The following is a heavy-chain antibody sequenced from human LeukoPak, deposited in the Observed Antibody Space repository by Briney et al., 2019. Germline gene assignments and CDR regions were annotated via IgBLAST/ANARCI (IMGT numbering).Heavy chain of an antibody. CDR1: GFTFSSYG. V-gene: IGHV3-33*01. CDR3: ARGSDSRVYYYGMDV. J-gene: IGHJ6*02. Sequence: GSLRLSCAASGFTFSSYGMHCVGQAPRKGLEWVAAIWYDGSNKYYADSVKGRFTISRDNSKNTLYLQMNSLRAEDTAAYYCARGSDSRVYYYGMDVWGQGTTVTVSS. CDR2: IWYDGSNK. D-gene: IGHD1-26*01.